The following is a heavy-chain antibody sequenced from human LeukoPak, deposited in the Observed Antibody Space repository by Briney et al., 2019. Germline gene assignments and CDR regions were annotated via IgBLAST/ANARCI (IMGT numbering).Heavy chain of an antibody. CDR2: FNPNSGGT. CDR1: GYTFTGYY. Sequence: ASVKVSCKASGYTFTGYYMHWVRQAPGQGLEWMGRFNPNSGGTNYAQKFQGRVTMTRDTSISTAYMELSRLRSDDTAVYYCASTPLEYYGSGSYLGYFDYWGQGTLVTVSS. V-gene: IGHV1-2*06. CDR3: ASTPLEYYGSGSYLGYFDY. D-gene: IGHD3-10*01. J-gene: IGHJ4*02.